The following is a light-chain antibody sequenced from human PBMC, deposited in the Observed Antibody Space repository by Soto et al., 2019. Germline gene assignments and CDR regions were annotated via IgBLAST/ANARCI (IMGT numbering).Light chain of an antibody. V-gene: IGLV1-44*01. J-gene: IGLJ2*01. CDR3: AAWDDSLNSL. CDR1: SSNIGSNT. CDR2: SNN. Sequence: QSVLTQPPSASGTPGQRVTISCSGSSSNIGSNTVNWYQQLPGTAPKLLIYSNNKRPSGVPDRFSGSKSGTSASLAISGLQSEDEADYYCAAWDDSLNSLFGGGTKVTVL.